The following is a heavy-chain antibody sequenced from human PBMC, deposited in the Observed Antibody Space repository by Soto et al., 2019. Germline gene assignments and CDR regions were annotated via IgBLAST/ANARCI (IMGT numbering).Heavy chain of an antibody. D-gene: IGHD3-22*01. CDR2: IYPGDSDT. V-gene: IGHV5-51*01. J-gene: IGHJ6*02. CDR1: GYSFTNYW. Sequence: HGESLKISCKGSGYSFTNYWIGWVRQMPGKGLEWMGIIYPGDSDTRYSSSFQGQVTISADKSINTTYLQWISLKASDTAMYYCARLYDSSGYYSAGYYYYGMDVWGPGTTVTVSS. CDR3: ARLYDSSGYYSAGYYYYGMDV.